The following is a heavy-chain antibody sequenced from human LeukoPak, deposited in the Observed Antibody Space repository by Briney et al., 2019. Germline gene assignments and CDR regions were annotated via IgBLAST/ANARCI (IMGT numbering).Heavy chain of an antibody. Sequence: SETLSLTCTVSGGSISSGSYYWSWIRQPAGKGLEWIGRIYTSGSTNYNPSLKSRVTISVDTSMNQFSLKLSSVTAADTAVYYCAREKIRGYYYYYMDVWGKGTTVTISS. V-gene: IGHV4-61*02. D-gene: IGHD3-10*01. J-gene: IGHJ6*03. CDR2: IYTSGST. CDR3: AREKIRGYYYYYMDV. CDR1: GGSISSGSYY.